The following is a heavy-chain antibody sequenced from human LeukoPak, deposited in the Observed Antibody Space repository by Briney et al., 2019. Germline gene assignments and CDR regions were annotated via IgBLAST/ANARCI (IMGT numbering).Heavy chain of an antibody. D-gene: IGHD6-6*01. V-gene: IGHV3-48*02. CDR3: ARDNIAARPFDY. Sequence: TGGSLRLSCAASGFTFSSYSMNWVRQAPGKGLEWVSYISSSSSSTIYYADSVKGRFTISRDNAKNSLYLQMNSLRDEDTAVYYCARDNIAARPFDYWGQGTLVTVSS. CDR2: ISSSSSSTI. CDR1: GFTFSSYS. J-gene: IGHJ4*02.